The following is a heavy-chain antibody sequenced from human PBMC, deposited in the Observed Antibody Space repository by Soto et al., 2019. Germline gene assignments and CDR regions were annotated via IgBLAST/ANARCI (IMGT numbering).Heavy chain of an antibody. CDR2: ITSSGDST. V-gene: IGHV3-48*02. CDR1: GFRFSDYS. Sequence: DVQLLESGGGSVHPGGSLRLACAGSGFRFSDYSMNWVRQAPGKGLEWVSYITSSGDSTYYADSVQGRSTVSRDNAKKSLFLQMNCLRDEDTDVDYCARLPKGSTVTSWGQGTLVTVSS. D-gene: IGHD4-17*01. CDR3: ARLPKGSTVTS. J-gene: IGHJ4*02.